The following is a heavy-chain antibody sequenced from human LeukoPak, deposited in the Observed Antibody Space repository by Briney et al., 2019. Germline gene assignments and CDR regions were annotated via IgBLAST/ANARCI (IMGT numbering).Heavy chain of an antibody. CDR3: VRSRMVTPNNGDY. CDR2: IKQDGSKK. J-gene: IGHJ4*01. Sequence: GGSLRLSRAPSVFTLSRYWMTWGRQAPGKGVGTVANIKQDGSKKFYVDSVKGRFSISRDNAKDSLFLQMDSLRVEDTALYYCVRSRMVTPNNGDYWGQGTLVTVAS. CDR1: VFTLSRYW. D-gene: IGHD5-18*01. V-gene: IGHV3-7*01.